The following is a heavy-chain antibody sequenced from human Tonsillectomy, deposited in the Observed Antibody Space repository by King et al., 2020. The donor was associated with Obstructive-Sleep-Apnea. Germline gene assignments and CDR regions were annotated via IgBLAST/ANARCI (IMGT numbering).Heavy chain of an antibody. J-gene: IGHJ4*02. CDR1: GFTFNNYP. CDR3: ARDGSRGVATSGYFDS. Sequence: VQLVESGGGVVQPGRSLRFSCAASGFTFNNYPLNWVRQAPGKGLEWLAVISYDGRRKHYADSVKGRVTISRDKPKNTLYMLMNGLRIEDTAVYYCARDGSRGVATSGYFDSWGQGTLVTVSS. D-gene: IGHD2-21*02. V-gene: IGHV3-30*04. CDR2: ISYDGRRK.